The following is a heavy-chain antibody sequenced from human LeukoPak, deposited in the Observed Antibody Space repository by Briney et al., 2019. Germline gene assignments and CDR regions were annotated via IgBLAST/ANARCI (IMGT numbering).Heavy chain of an antibody. J-gene: IGHJ4*02. CDR3: ARARGRRGYSSSWPFDY. CDR2: INTNTGNP. Sequence: ASVKVSCKASGYTFTSYAMNWVRQAPGQGLEWMGWINTNTGNPTYAQGFTGRFVFSFDTSVSTAYLQISSLKAEDTAVYYCARARGRRGYSSSWPFDYWGQGTLVTVSS. V-gene: IGHV7-4-1*02. CDR1: GYTFTSYA. D-gene: IGHD6-13*01.